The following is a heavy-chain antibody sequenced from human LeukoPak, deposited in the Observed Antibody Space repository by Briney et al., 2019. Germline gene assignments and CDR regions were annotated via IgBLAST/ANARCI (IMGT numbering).Heavy chain of an antibody. D-gene: IGHD1-14*01. CDR2: INPNSGGT. CDR3: ARVRTGVRRGYFDY. Sequence: ASVKVSCKASGYSFSGYYMHWVRQAPGQGPEWMGWINPNSGGTNYAQKFQGRVTMTRDTSISTAYMELSRLRSDDTAVYYCARVRTGVRRGYFDYWGQGTLVTVSS. CDR1: GYSFSGYY. J-gene: IGHJ4*02. V-gene: IGHV1-2*02.